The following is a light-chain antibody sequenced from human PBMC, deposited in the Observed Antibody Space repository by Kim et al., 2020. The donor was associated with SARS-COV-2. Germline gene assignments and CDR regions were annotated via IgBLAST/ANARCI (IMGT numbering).Light chain of an antibody. Sequence: GQSITISCTETSSDVGGDNYVSWYQQHPGKAPKLMIYDVSNRPSGVSNRFSGSKSGNTASLSISGLRAEDEADYYCSSYTSSATRVFGGGTQLTVL. CDR2: DVS. J-gene: IGLJ2*01. CDR1: SSDVGGDNY. CDR3: SSYTSSATRV. V-gene: IGLV2-14*03.